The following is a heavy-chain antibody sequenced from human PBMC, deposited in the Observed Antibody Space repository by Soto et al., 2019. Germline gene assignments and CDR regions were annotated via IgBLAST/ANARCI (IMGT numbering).Heavy chain of an antibody. CDR3: ARLSIVGATTRSNYYYYGMDV. V-gene: IGHV1-69*13. J-gene: IGHJ6*02. Sequence: SVKVSCKASGGTFSSYAISWVRQAPGQGLEWMGGIIPIFGTANYAQKFQGRVTITADESTSTAYMELSSLRSEDTAVYYCARLSIVGATTRSNYYYYGMDVWGQGTTVTVSS. CDR1: GGTFSSYA. CDR2: IIPIFGTA. D-gene: IGHD1-26*01.